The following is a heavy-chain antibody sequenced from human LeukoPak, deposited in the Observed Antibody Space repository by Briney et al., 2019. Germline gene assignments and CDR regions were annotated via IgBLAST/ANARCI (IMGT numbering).Heavy chain of an antibody. V-gene: IGHV3-23*01. D-gene: IGHD5-12*01. CDR3: ANDGYDLPYY. CDR1: GFTFGSYA. CDR2: ISGSGGST. J-gene: IGHJ4*02. Sequence: PGGSLRLSCAASGFTFGSYAMSWVRQAPGKGLEWVSAISGSGGSTYYADSVKGRFTISRDNSKNTLYLQMNSLRAEDTAVYYCANDGYDLPYYWGQGTLVTVSS.